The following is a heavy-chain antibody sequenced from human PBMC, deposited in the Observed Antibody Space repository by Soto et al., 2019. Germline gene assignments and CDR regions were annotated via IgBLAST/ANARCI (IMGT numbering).Heavy chain of an antibody. J-gene: IGHJ4*02. V-gene: IGHV3-23*01. CDR2: ISGSGGST. Sequence: EVQLLESGGGLVQPGGSLRLSCAASGFTFSSYAMSWVRQAPEKGLEWVSAISGSGGSTYYADSVKGRFTISRDNSKNTLYLQMNSLRAEDTAVYYFASMVRGDPFDYWGQGTLVTVSS. CDR3: ASMVRGDPFDY. D-gene: IGHD3-10*01. CDR1: GFTFSSYA.